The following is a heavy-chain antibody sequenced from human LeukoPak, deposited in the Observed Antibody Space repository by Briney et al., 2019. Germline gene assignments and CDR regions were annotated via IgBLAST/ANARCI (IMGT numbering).Heavy chain of an antibody. CDR2: IYYSGST. V-gene: IGHV4-59*08. D-gene: IGHD3-3*01. Sequence: PSETLSLTCTVSGGSISSYYWSWIPQPPGKGLEWIGYIYYSGSTNYNPSLKSRVTIPVETSNKQFSPKLSSVTAADTAVYYCARHTFWSGYYWFDPWGQGTLVTVSS. J-gene: IGHJ5*02. CDR3: ARHTFWSGYYWFDP. CDR1: GGSISSYY.